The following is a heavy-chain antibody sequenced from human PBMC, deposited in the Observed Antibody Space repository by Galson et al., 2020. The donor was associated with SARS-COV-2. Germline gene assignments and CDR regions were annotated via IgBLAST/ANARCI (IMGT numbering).Heavy chain of an antibody. CDR2: VDPEDGEP. CDR3: ATLGPTVADYFFDY. D-gene: IGHD6-19*01. V-gene: IGHV1-24*01. Sequence: ASVKVSCKVSGYSLSELYMHWVRLSPGKRFEWMGGVDPEDGEPVYSHKFQGRLTLTGDTSRDTAYMQLSSLSSDDTAVYYCATLGPTVADYFFDYWGQGTLLTVSS. CDR1: GYSLSELY. J-gene: IGHJ4*02.